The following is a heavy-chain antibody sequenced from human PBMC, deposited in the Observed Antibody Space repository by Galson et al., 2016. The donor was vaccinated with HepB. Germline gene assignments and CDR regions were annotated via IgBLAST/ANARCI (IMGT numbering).Heavy chain of an antibody. Sequence: SLRLSCAASGFTFCSYAMHWVRQAPGKGLEWVAVISNDGDNKYHADSVKGRFTITRDNSKNTLYLQINSLRTEDTAMYYCARSGFVVATARDYFDYWGQGTLVTVSS. CDR2: ISNDGDNK. CDR1: GFTFCSYA. CDR3: ARSGFVVATARDYFDY. V-gene: IGHV3-30-3*01. D-gene: IGHD2-21*02. J-gene: IGHJ4*02.